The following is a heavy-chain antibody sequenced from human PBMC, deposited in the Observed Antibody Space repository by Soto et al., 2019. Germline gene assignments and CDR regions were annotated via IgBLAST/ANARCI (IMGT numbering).Heavy chain of an antibody. V-gene: IGHV2-5*01. CDR2: IYWNDDK. D-gene: IGHD3-3*01. CDR3: AHSSHDFWSGYSLFDY. J-gene: IGHJ4*02. Sequence: QITLKESGPTLVKPTQTLTLTCTFSGFSLCTSGVGVGWIRQPPGKALEWLALIYWNDDKRYSPSLKSRLTITKDTSKNQVVLTMTNMDPVDTATYYCAHSSHDFWSGYSLFDYWGQGTLVTVSS. CDR1: GFSLCTSGVG.